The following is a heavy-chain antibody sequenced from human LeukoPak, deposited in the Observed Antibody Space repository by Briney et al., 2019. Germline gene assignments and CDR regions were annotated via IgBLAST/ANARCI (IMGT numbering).Heavy chain of an antibody. CDR1: SGSISNSNYY. CDR3: ARDTTYPTPVAARPWESYWFDP. Sequence: SETLSLTCTVSSGSISNSNYYWGWIRQPPGKGLEWIGSIYYSGSTYYNPSLKSRVTISVDTSKNQFSLKLSSVTAADTAVYYCARDTTYPTPVAARPWESYWFDPWGQGTLVTASS. CDR2: IYYSGST. J-gene: IGHJ5*02. D-gene: IGHD6-6*01. V-gene: IGHV4-39*07.